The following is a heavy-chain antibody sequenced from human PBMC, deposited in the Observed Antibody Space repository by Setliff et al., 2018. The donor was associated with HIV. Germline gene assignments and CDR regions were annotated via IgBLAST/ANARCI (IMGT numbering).Heavy chain of an antibody. Sequence: WASVKVSCKASGYTFTSYDISWVRQAPGQGLEWMGWIYPNTGGTNYAQKFQGRVTMTRDTSISTAYMELSSLRSEDTAVYYCATVAVDMKAFDIWGQGTMVTVSS. CDR3: ATVAVDMKAFDI. D-gene: IGHD5-12*01. CDR1: GYTFTSYD. V-gene: IGHV1-2*02. CDR2: IYPNTGGT. J-gene: IGHJ3*02.